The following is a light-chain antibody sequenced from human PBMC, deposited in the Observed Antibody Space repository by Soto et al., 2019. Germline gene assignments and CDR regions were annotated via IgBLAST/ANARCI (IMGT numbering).Light chain of an antibody. CDR1: SSNIGTNY. CDR3: AVWDDSLNGWV. CDR2: RIN. J-gene: IGLJ3*02. V-gene: IGLV1-47*01. Sequence: QSVLTQPPSASGTPGRRVTISCSGSSSNIGTNYVYWYQQLPGTAPKLLIYRINLRPSGVPDRFSGSKSGNSASLAISGLRSEDETDYYCAVWDDSLNGWVFGGGTKLTVL.